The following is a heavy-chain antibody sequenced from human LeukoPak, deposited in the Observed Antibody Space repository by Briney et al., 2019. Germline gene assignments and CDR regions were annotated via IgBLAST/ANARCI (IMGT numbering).Heavy chain of an antibody. J-gene: IGHJ4*02. CDR2: IYYSGST. CDR1: GGSFSGYY. CDR3: ARATSDSSGYYYFDY. Sequence: SETLSLTCAVYGGSFSGYYWSWIRQPPGKGLEWIGYIYYSGSTNYNPSLKSRVTISVDTSKNQFSLKLSSVTAADTAVYYCARATSDSSGYYYFDYWGQGTLVTVSS. V-gene: IGHV4-59*01. D-gene: IGHD3-22*01.